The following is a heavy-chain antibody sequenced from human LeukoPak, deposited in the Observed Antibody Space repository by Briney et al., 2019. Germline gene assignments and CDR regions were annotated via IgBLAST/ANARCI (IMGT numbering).Heavy chain of an antibody. CDR3: AKEPLWSGYNNWFDP. J-gene: IGHJ5*02. D-gene: IGHD3-3*01. CDR2: IGTAGDT. Sequence: PGGSLRLSCAASGFTFSRYDMPWVRQATGKGLEWASSIGTAGDTYYPGSVKGRFTISRENAKNSLYLQMNSLRAEDTAVYYCAKEPLWSGYNNWFDPWGQGTLVTVSS. V-gene: IGHV3-13*01. CDR1: GFTFSRYD.